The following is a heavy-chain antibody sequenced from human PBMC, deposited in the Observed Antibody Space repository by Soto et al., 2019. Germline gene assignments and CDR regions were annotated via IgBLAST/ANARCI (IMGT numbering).Heavy chain of an antibody. Sequence: QTGGSLRLSCAASGFTFDDYAMHWVRQAPGKGLEWVSGISWNSGSIGYADSVKGRFTISRDNAKNSLNLQMNSLRAEDTALYYCARDMTSCGMDVWGQGTTVTVSS. D-gene: IGHD2-2*01. CDR3: ARDMTSCGMDV. V-gene: IGHV3-9*01. CDR2: ISWNSGSI. CDR1: GFTFDDYA. J-gene: IGHJ6*02.